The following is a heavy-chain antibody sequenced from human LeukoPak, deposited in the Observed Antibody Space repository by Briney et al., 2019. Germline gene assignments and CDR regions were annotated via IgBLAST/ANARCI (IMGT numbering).Heavy chain of an antibody. V-gene: IGHV3-21*04. D-gene: IGHD3-22*01. Sequence: GGSLRLSCAASGFTFTRFNMNWVRQAPGKGLELVSSITTSGTYIYYADSVKGRSTISRDNAKNSLYLQMNSLRAEDTAVYYCARPFYYDTNGGEGMDVWGQGTTVTVSS. CDR2: ITTSGTYI. J-gene: IGHJ6*02. CDR1: GFTFTRFN. CDR3: ARPFYYDTNGGEGMDV.